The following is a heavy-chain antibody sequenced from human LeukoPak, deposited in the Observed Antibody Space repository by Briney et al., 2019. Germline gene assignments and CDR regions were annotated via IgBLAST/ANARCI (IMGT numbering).Heavy chain of an antibody. V-gene: IGHV3-73*01. CDR1: GFTFSDAA. J-gene: IGHJ4*02. Sequence: GGSLKLSCAASGFTFSDAALHWVRQSSGKGLEWVGRIRSKTSSYATEYAESVKGRFTISRDDSKNTAYLQMNSLKTEYTGVYYYTRYHFEYWGQGTLVTVSS. CDR2: IRSKTSSYAT. CDR3: TRYHFEY.